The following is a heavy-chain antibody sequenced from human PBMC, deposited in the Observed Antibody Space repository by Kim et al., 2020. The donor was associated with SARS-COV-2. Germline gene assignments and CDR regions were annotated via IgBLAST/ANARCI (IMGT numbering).Heavy chain of an antibody. D-gene: IGHD6-13*01. V-gene: IGHV4-39*01. CDR1: GGSISSSSYY. CDR2: IYYSGST. Sequence: SETLSLTCTVSGGSISSSSYYWGWIRQPPGKGLEWIGSIYYSGSTYYNPSLKSRVTISVDTSKNQFSLKLSSVTAADTAVYYCARLHLRSSWYDYYGMDVWGQGTTVTVSS. CDR3: ARLHLRSSWYDYYGMDV. J-gene: IGHJ6*02.